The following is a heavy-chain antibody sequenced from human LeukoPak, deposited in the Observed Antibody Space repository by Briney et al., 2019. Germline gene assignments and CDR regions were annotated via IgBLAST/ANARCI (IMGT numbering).Heavy chain of an antibody. J-gene: IGHJ6*02. CDR1: GFTFSAYW. CDR2: IKQDGSEK. Sequence: GGSLRLSCAASGFTFSAYWMSWVRQAPGKGLNWVANIKQDGSEKYYVDSVKGRFTISRDNAKNTLYLQVDSLRAEDTAVYYCARDLPGVGIDVWGQGTTVTVSS. CDR3: ARDLPGVGIDV. D-gene: IGHD1-14*01. V-gene: IGHV3-7*04.